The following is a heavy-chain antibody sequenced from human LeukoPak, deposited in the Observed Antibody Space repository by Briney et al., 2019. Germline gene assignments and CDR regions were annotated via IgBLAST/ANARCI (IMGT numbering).Heavy chain of an antibody. Sequence: PRGSLRLSCAASGFTFSNYFMHWVRHVPGEGLVWVSRINSDVTSTFYADSVKGRFTLSRDNAKSTLYLQMNSLRVEDTAVYYCVRDCCSGSQFDRWGQGTLVTVSS. D-gene: IGHD2-15*01. CDR1: GFTFSNYF. V-gene: IGHV3-74*01. J-gene: IGHJ4*02. CDR3: VRDCCSGSQFDR. CDR2: INSDVTST.